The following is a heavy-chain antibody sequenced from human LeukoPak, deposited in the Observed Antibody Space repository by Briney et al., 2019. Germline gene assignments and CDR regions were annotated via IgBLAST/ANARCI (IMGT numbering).Heavy chain of an antibody. Sequence: GGSLRLSCAASGFTFSSYSMNWVRQAPGKGLEWVSSISSSSSYIYYADSVKGRFTISRDNAKNSLYLQMNSLRAEDMAVYYCARLPRYYYDSSGYSEYWGQGTLVTVSS. J-gene: IGHJ4*02. D-gene: IGHD3-22*01. CDR1: GFTFSSYS. CDR2: ISSSSSYI. CDR3: ARLPRYYYDSSGYSEY. V-gene: IGHV3-21*01.